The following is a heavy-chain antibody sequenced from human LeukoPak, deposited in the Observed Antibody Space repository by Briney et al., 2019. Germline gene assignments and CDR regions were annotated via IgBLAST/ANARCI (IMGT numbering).Heavy chain of an antibody. D-gene: IGHD3-10*01. J-gene: IGHJ4*02. Sequence: PGGSLRLSCAASGFTFSSYAMSWVRQAPGKGLEWVSGVSGSGFTTYYADSVKGRFTISRDSSKNTLYLQMNSLRAEDTAIYYCARGGGDQDYWGQGTLVTVSS. CDR1: GFTFSSYA. CDR3: ARGGGDQDY. CDR2: VSGSGFTT. V-gene: IGHV3-23*01.